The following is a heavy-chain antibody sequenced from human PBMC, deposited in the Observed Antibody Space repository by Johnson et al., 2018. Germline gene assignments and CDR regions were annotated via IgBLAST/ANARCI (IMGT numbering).Heavy chain of an antibody. V-gene: IGHV3-33*01. CDR1: GFTFSSYG. J-gene: IGHJ1*01. Sequence: QVQLVESGGGVVQPGRSLRLSCAASGFTFSSYGMHWVRQAPGKGLEWVAVIWYDGSNKYYSDSVKGRFTISRDNSKNTLYLKMNSLRAEDTAVYYWARADYGDYSGYFQHWGQGTLVTVSS. CDR2: IWYDGSNK. D-gene: IGHD4-17*01. CDR3: ARADYGDYSGYFQH.